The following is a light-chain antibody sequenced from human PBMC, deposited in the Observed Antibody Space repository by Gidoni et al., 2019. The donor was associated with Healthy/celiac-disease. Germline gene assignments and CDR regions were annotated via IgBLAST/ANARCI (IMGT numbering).Light chain of an antibody. CDR3: KQSYSTPCS. Sequence: IQITQSPSSLSAPVDDRVTIPCLASQSISSYLNWYQQKPGKAPKLLIYAASSLQSGVPSRFSGSGSGTDFTLTISSLQPEDVATYYCKQSYSTPCSFGQGTKLEIK. J-gene: IGKJ2*04. CDR1: QSISSY. V-gene: IGKV1-39*01. CDR2: AAS.